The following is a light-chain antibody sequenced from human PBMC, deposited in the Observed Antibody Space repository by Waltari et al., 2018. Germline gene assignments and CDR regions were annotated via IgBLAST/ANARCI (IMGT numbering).Light chain of an antibody. V-gene: IGLV2-11*01. CDR2: DVD. Sequence: QSALTQPRSVSGSPGQSVTISCTGTSRDVGNYNYVSWYQQFSGKAPQLIIYDVDKRPSGVPDRVAGSKSGNTASLTVSGLRAEDEAEYCCCSYAANNPYGVFGGGTRLTVL. J-gene: IGLJ3*02. CDR3: CSYAANNPYGV. CDR1: SRDVGNYNY.